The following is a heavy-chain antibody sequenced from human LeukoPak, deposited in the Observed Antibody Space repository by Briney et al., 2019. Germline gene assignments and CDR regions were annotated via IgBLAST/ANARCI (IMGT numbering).Heavy chain of an antibody. CDR2: ISYDGSNK. D-gene: IGHD1-26*01. Sequence: GGSLRLSCAASGFTFSSYAMHWVRQAPGKGLEWVAVISYDGSNKYYADSVKGRFTISRDNSKNTLYLQMNSLRAEDTAVYYCARDSVGATNYFDYWGQGTLVTVSS. CDR3: ARDSVGATNYFDY. J-gene: IGHJ4*02. V-gene: IGHV3-30-3*01. CDR1: GFTFSSYA.